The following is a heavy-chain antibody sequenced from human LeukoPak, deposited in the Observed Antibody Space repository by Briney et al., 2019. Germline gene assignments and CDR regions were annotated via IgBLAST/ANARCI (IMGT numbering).Heavy chain of an antibody. J-gene: IGHJ1*01. D-gene: IGHD6-13*01. V-gene: IGHV3-21*01. CDR3: ARGLSSSWLRGYFQH. CDR1: GFTFSSYS. Sequence: GGSLRLSCAASGFTFSSYSMNWVRQAPGKGLEWVSSISSSSSYIYYADSVKGRFTISRDNAKNSLYLQMNSLRAEDTAVYYCARGLSSSWLRGYFQHWGQGTLVTVSS. CDR2: ISSSSSYI.